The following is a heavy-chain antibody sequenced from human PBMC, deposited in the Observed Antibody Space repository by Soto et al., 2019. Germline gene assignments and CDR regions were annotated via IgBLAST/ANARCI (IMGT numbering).Heavy chain of an antibody. D-gene: IGHD1-1*01. Sequence: EVQLVESGGGLVKPGESLRLSCVASGFPFTTVWMNWVRQAPGKGPEWLGCVKTQAEGATTDYAAPAKGRFTIFRDDSINAVYLQMTSLRIEDTALYYCTSRIRTTNDNWGQGTLVTVSS. V-gene: IGHV3-15*07. CDR3: TSRIRTTNDN. CDR2: VKTQAEGATT. J-gene: IGHJ4*02. CDR1: GFPFTTVW.